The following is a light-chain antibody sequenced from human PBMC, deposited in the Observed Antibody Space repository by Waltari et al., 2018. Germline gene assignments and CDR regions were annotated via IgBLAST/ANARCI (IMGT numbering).Light chain of an antibody. CDR2: QDS. Sequence: SYELTQPPSVSVSPGQTDSITRSGEKLGDKYACWDQHKPGQSPVLVIYQDSKRHSGRAGSFSGSTSGNTATLTMSGTHAMDEADYYCQAGDSSTVVFGGGTKLTVL. V-gene: IGLV3-1*01. CDR1: KLGDKY. CDR3: QAGDSSTVV. J-gene: IGLJ2*01.